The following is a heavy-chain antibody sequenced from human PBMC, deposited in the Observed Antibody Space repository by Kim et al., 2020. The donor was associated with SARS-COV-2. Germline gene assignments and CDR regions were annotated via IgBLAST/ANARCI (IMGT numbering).Heavy chain of an antibody. Sequence: YAGTVKSRITINADTAKNQFSLQLNSVSPEDTAIYYCARDTPGQKAYDIWGQGTMVTVSS. V-gene: IGHV6-1*01. J-gene: IGHJ3*02. CDR3: ARDTPGQKAYDI.